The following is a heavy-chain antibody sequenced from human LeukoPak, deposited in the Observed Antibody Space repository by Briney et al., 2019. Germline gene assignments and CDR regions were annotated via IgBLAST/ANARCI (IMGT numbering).Heavy chain of an antibody. CDR2: ISGSADRT. V-gene: IGHV3-23*01. CDR1: GFTFRSHW. CDR3: AKESPYGSGSRNYYFHY. D-gene: IGHD3-10*01. Sequence: GGSLRLFCAASGFTFRSHWMSWVRQAPGKGLEWVSAISGSADRTYYADSVKGRFTISRDNSKNTLYLQMNSLRPEDTAIYYCAKESPYGSGSRNYYFHYWGQGTLVTVSS. J-gene: IGHJ4*02.